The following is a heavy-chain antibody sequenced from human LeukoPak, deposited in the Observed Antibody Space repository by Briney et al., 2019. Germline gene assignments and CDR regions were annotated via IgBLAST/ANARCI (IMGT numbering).Heavy chain of an antibody. D-gene: IGHD2-15*01. CDR2: IYYSGST. CDR3: ARDLVEVVAPLYYYYGMDV. V-gene: IGHV4-39*07. Sequence: SETLSLTCTVSGGSISSSSYYWGWIRQPPGKGLEWIGSIYYSGSTYYNPSLKSRVTISVDTSKNQFSLKLSSVTAADTAVYYCARDLVEVVAPLYYYYGMDVWGQGTTVTVSS. CDR1: GGSISSSSYY. J-gene: IGHJ6*02.